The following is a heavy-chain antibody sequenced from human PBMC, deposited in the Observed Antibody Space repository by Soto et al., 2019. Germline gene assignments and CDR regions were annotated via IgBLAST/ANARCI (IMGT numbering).Heavy chain of an antibody. J-gene: IGHJ4*02. CDR2: IYYSGST. Sequence: SETLSLTCTVSGDSIRSGNHYWSWIRQPPGKGLEWIGYIYYSGSTYYNPSLKSRVTISVDTSKNQFSLKLSSVTAADTAVYYCARVTDYYDSSGLGILDYWGQGTLVTVSS. D-gene: IGHD3-22*01. CDR1: GDSIRSGNHY. CDR3: ARVTDYYDSSGLGILDY. V-gene: IGHV4-30-4*01.